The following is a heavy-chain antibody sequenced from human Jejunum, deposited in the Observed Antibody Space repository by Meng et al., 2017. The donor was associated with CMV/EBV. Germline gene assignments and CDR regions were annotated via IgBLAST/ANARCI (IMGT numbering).Heavy chain of an antibody. V-gene: IGHV4-4*07. CDR2: IQASGNT. CDR3: TRDLHH. Sequence: QVQLQESGPGLVKPSETLSLTCTVSGVSISTYYWSWIRQSAGKGLEWIGHIQASGNTHYNPSMKSRVSMSIDTSKNQFSLKLMSVTAADTAMYFCTRDLHHWGQGTLATVAS. CDR1: GVSISTYY. J-gene: IGHJ4*02.